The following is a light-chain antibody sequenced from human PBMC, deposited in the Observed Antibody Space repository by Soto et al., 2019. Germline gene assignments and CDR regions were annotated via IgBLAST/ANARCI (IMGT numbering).Light chain of an antibody. V-gene: IGKV1-5*01. Sequence: DIQMTQSPSTLSASVGDRVTITCRASQSISSWLAWYQQKPGKAPKLLIYDASSLESGVPSRFSGSGSGTEFTLTISSLQPDDFATYYCQQYNSRYQTFGQGTKVEIK. J-gene: IGKJ1*01. CDR3: QQYNSRYQT. CDR1: QSISSW. CDR2: DAS.